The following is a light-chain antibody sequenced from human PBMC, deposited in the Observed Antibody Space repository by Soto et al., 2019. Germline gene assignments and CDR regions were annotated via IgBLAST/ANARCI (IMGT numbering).Light chain of an antibody. CDR2: STS. CDR3: QQSYSTPPIT. V-gene: IGKV1-39*01. CDR1: QNIRNS. Sequence: DIQMTQAPSSLSASVGDRVNITCRASQNIRNSLNWYQQKPGKAPKLLISSTSSLQSEVPSRFSGSGSGTDFTLTISSLQPEDFASYYCQQSYSTPPITFGQGTRLEI. J-gene: IGKJ5*01.